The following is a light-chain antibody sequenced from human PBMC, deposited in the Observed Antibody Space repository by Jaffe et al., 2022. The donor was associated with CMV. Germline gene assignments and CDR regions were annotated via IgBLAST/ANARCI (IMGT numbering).Light chain of an antibody. CDR1: SSDVGSYNY. CDR2: GVS. Sequence: QSALTQPPSASGSPGQSVTISCTGTSSDVGSYNYVSWYQQHPGKAPKLMIYGVSKRPSGVPDRFSGSKSGNTASLTVSGLQAEDEADYYCTSYGGSDNLVIGGGTKLTVL. CDR3: TSYGGSDNLV. J-gene: IGLJ2*01. V-gene: IGLV2-8*01.